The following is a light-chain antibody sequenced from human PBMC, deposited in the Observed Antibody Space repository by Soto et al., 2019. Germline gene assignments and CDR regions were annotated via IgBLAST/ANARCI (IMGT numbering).Light chain of an antibody. Sequence: SALTQPRSVSGSPGQSVTSSCTGTSSDVGVYNYVSWYQQYPGKAPKSMTYDVSKRPSGVPDRFSGSKSDNTASLTISGLQAEDEADYYCCSYAGSYTFVFGIGTKVTVL. J-gene: IGLJ1*01. CDR3: CSYAGSYTFV. CDR1: SSDVGVYNY. V-gene: IGLV2-11*01. CDR2: DVS.